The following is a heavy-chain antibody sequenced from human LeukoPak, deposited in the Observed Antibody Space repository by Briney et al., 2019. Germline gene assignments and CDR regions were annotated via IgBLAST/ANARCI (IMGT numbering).Heavy chain of an antibody. D-gene: IGHD1-1*01. V-gene: IGHV3-33*06. Sequence: PGGSLRLSCAASGFTLNYYGMPWVRQAPGKGLEWVAVIWYDGSNKYYADSVKGRFTISRDNPRHTLYLQMNNLRAEDAAVYFCAKTRNQQEMATAYFDYWGQGTLVTVSS. CDR2: IWYDGSNK. J-gene: IGHJ4*02. CDR1: GFTLNYYG. CDR3: AKTRNQQEMATAYFDY.